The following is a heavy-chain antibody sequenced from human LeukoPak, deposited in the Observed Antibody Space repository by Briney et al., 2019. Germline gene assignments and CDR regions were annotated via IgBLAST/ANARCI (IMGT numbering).Heavy chain of an antibody. CDR3: ARGSSGSYYTLFDY. CDR2: ISTNSAFI. CDR1: GFTFINYS. J-gene: IGHJ4*02. Sequence: GSLRLSCTASGFTFINYSMNWVRQAPGKGLEWVSSISTNSAFIYYADSVRGRFTISRDNAKNSLYLQMDSLRAEDTAVYYCARGSSGSYYTLFDYWGQGTLVTVSS. D-gene: IGHD1-26*01. V-gene: IGHV3-21*01.